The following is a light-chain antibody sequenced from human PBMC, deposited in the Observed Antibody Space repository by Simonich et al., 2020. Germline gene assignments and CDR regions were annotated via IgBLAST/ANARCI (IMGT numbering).Light chain of an antibody. CDR3: QSYDSSIWV. Sequence: NFMLTQPHSVSESPGKTVTISCTRSSGGIASNYVQWYQQRPGRAPTTVIYEDNQRPAAVPDRFSGSIDSSSNSASLTISGLKTEDEADYYCQSYDSSIWVFGGGTKLTVL. V-gene: IGLV6-57*03. J-gene: IGLJ3*02. CDR1: SGGIASNY. CDR2: EDN.